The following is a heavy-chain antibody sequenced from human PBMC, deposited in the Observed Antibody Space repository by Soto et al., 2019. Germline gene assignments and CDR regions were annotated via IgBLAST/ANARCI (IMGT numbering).Heavy chain of an antibody. CDR3: ARLRSSSRYASFDY. CDR2: IIAVNGNT. CDR1: GYTFTNYA. D-gene: IGHD6-13*01. V-gene: IGHV1-3*01. J-gene: IGHJ4*02. Sequence: ASVKVSCKASGYTFTNYAIHWVRQAPGQRLEWMGWIIAVNGNTKSSQKFQGRVTITRDTSASTAYMELSSLRSEDTAVYYCARLRSSSRYASFDYWGQGTLVTVSS.